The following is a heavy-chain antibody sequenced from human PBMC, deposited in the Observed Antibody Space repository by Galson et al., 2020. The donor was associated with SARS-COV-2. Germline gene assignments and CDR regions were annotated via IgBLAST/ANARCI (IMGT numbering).Heavy chain of an antibody. J-gene: IGHJ6*02. V-gene: IGHV1-46*01. CDR2: INPSGGST. D-gene: IGHD3-22*01. Sequence: GESLKISCKASGYTFTSYYMHWVRQAPGQGLEWMGIINPSGGSTSYAQKFQGRVTMTRDTSTSTVYMELSSLRSEDTAVYYCARDFTQTGANSSGYSHPDYYYYYGMDVWGQGTTVTVSS. CDR1: GYTFTSYY. CDR3: ARDFTQTGANSSGYSHPDYYYYYGMDV.